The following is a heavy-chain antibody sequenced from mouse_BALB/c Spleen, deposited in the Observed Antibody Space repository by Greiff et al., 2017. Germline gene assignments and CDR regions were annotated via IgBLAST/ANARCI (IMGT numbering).Heavy chain of an antibody. CDR1: GYAFSSYW. V-gene: IGHV1-80*01. J-gene: IGHJ4*01. CDR3: APGSHYCAMDY. CDR2: IYPGDGDT. Sequence: QVQLQQSGAELVRPGSSVKISCKASGYAFSSYWMNWVKQRPGQGLEWIGQIYPGDGDTNYNGKFKGKATLTADKSSSTAYMQLSSLTSEDSAVYFCAPGSHYCAMDYWGQGTSVTVSS.